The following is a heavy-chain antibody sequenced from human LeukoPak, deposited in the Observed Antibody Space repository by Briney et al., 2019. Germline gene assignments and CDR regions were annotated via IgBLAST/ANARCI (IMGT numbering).Heavy chain of an antibody. V-gene: IGHV3-53*01. CDR1: GFTVSSNY. CDR3: AKMNVLTGYYTPNFDF. D-gene: IGHD3-9*01. J-gene: IGHJ4*02. Sequence: GGSLRLSCAASGFTVSSNYMSWVRQAPGKGLEWVSVIYSGGSTYYADSVKGRFTISRDNSKNTLYLQMSSLSAEDTAVYYCAKMNVLTGYYTPNFDFWGQGTLVTVSS. CDR2: IYSGGST.